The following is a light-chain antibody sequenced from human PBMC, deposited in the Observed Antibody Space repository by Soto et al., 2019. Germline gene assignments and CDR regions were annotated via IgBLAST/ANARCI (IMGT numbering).Light chain of an antibody. J-gene: IGKJ1*01. CDR3: QQYNNWGT. Sequence: EIVMTQSPATLSVSPGERATLSCRASQSVSSNLAWYQQKPGQAPRLLIYGASIRATGIPARFSGSGSGTDFTLTISSLQSEDFAVYYCQQYNNWGTFGQGTKVEIK. CDR2: GAS. V-gene: IGKV3D-15*01. CDR1: QSVSSN.